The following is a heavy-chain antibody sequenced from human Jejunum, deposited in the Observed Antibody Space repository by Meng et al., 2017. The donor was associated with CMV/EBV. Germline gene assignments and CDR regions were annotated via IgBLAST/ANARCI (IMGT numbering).Heavy chain of an antibody. CDR2: IYYTGST. D-gene: IGHD3-16*02. J-gene: IGHJ4*02. CDR1: GGPISSSDYY. CDR3: ARDSSRLYNY. Sequence: TVSGGPISSSDYYWGWIRQPPGGGLEWIGIIYYTGSTYYNPSLESRVSISIDTSKNQFSLKLRSVTAADTAMYFCARDSSRLYNYWGQGTLVTVSS. V-gene: IGHV4-39*07.